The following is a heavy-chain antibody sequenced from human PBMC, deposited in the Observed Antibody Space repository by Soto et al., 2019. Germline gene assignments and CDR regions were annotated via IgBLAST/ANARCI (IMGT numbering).Heavy chain of an antibody. CDR3: VKDGFCSGGSCRQQNWFDP. CDR1: GFTFSFYD. J-gene: IGHJ5*02. V-gene: IGHV3-64D*08. Sequence: PGGSLRLSCSASGFTFSFYDMHWVRQAPGKGLEYVSAINSNGGSTYYADSVKGRFTISRDNSKNTLYLQMSSLRAEDTAVYYCVKDGFCSGGSCRQQNWFDPWGQGTLVTVSS. D-gene: IGHD2-15*01. CDR2: INSNGGST.